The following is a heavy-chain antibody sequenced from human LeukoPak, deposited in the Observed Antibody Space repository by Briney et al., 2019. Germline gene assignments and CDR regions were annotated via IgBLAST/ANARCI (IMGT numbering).Heavy chain of an antibody. D-gene: IGHD2-2*01. CDR3: AKSSDGSTSFDQ. Sequence: PGGSLRLSCVASGFTFRTYAMSWVPQAPGKGLEWVSGISDSGGTTYYVDSVKGRFTISRDNSKNTLYLQINSLRAEDMALYYCAKSSDGSTSFDQWGQGTLVTVSS. CDR1: GFTFRTYA. V-gene: IGHV3-23*01. CDR2: ISDSGGTT. J-gene: IGHJ4*02.